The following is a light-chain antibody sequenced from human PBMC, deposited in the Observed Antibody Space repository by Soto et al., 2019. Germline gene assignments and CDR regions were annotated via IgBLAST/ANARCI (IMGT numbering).Light chain of an antibody. CDR3: MQGLQTPTT. CDR2: LGS. V-gene: IGKV2-28*01. Sequence: DIVLTQSPLSLPVTPGEPASISCRSSQSLLNSNGYNYLDWYLQKPGQSPQLLIYLGSNRASGVPDRFSGCGSGTDYTLKVSTVGAEDVGVYYCMQGLQTPTTFGQGTRLEIK. J-gene: IGKJ5*01. CDR1: QSLLNSNGYNY.